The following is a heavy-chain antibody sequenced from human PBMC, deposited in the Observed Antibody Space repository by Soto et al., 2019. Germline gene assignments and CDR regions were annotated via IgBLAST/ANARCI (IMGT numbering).Heavy chain of an antibody. Sequence: EVQLLESGGGLVQPGGSLRLSCAASGFTCRNYAMSWARQAPGKGLEWVSAISGSGGTTHYADSVKGRFTISRDNSKNTLYLQMNSLRVEDTAVYDCAKDRSSTSCYAFDYWGQGSLVTVSS. V-gene: IGHV3-23*01. CDR2: ISGSGGTT. CDR3: AKDRSSTSCYAFDY. D-gene: IGHD2-2*01. J-gene: IGHJ4*02. CDR1: GFTCRNYA.